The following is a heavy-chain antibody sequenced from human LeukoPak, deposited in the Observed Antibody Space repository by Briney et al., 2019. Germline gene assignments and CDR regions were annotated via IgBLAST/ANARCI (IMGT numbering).Heavy chain of an antibody. Sequence: GGSLRLSCAASGFTFRNYGISWVRQHPGKGPEWVSCIIARGGSTYYADSVKRRYTISRDNSKNTVYLQMNSLTVDDTAIYSCEKSGDSGGWWLRGSFDTWGQGTLVTVSS. CDR1: GFTFRNYG. V-gene: IGHV3-23*01. J-gene: IGHJ4*02. CDR2: IIARGGST. D-gene: IGHD6-19*01. CDR3: EKSGDSGGWWLRGSFDT.